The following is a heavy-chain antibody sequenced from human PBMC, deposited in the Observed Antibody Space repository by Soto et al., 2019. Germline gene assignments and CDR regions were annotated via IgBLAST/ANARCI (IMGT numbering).Heavy chain of an antibody. V-gene: IGHV3-20*01. CDR1: GFTFDDYG. Sequence: GGSLRLSCAASGFTFDDYGMSWVRQAPGKGLEWVSGINWNGGSTGYADSVKGRFTISRDNAKNSLYLQMNSLRAEDTALFHCSSGTSCGYYYDAFDIWGQGTMVTVSS. D-gene: IGHD3-22*01. J-gene: IGHJ3*02. CDR2: INWNGGST. CDR3: SSGTSCGYYYDAFDI.